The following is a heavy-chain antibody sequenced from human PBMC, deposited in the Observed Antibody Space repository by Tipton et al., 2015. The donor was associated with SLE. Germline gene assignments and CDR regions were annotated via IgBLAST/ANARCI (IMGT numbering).Heavy chain of an antibody. D-gene: IGHD6-13*01. CDR3: ARDGGEAAAGTGAFDI. CDR1: GGSVSSGSYY. Sequence: TLSLTCTVSGGSVSSGSYYWSWIRQPAGKGLEWIGHIYTSGSTNYNPSLKSRVTISVDTSKNQFSLKLSSVTAADTAVYYCARDGGEAAAGTGAFDIWGQGTMVTVSS. V-gene: IGHV4-61*09. J-gene: IGHJ3*02. CDR2: IYTSGST.